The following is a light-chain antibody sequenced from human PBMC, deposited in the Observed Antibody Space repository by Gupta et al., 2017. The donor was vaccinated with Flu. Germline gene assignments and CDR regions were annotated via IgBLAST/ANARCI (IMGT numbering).Light chain of an antibody. Sequence: QSVLTQPPSVSAAPGQKVTISCSGSSSNIGNNYVSWYQHLPGTAPKLLIYENNKRPSGIPDRCSGSKSGTSATLGITGLQTGDEADYYCGTWDSSLSAGVFGGGTKLTVL. CDR1: SSNIGNNY. J-gene: IGLJ3*02. V-gene: IGLV1-51*02. CDR3: GTWDSSLSAGV. CDR2: ENN.